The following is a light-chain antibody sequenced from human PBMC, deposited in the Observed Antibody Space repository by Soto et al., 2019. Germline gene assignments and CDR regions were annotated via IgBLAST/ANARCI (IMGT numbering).Light chain of an antibody. J-gene: IGKJ1*01. V-gene: IGKV1-5*03. CDR2: KAS. CDR3: QHYNSYSEA. Sequence: IQMTQSPSTLSGSVGDRVTITCRASQTISSWLAWYQQKPGKAPKLLIYKASTLKSGFPSRFSGSGSGTEFDLTISSLQPDDFATYYCQHYNSYSEAFGQGTKVDIK. CDR1: QTISSW.